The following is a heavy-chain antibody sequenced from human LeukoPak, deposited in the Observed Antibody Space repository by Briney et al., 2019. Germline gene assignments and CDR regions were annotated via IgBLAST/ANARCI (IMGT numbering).Heavy chain of an antibody. CDR3: ARDHIVGATNFDY. CDR2: IKQDGSEK. V-gene: IGHV3-7*01. J-gene: IGHJ4*02. Sequence: GGSLRLSCAASGFTFSSYWMSWVRQAPGKGLEWVANIKQDGSEKYYVDSVKGRFTISRDNAKNSLYLQMNSLRAEDTAVYYCARDHIVGATNFDYWGQGILVTVSS. CDR1: GFTFSSYW. D-gene: IGHD1-26*01.